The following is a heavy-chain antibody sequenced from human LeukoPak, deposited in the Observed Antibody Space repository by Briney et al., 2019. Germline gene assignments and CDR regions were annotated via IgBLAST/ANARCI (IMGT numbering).Heavy chain of an antibody. CDR3: ARGGYSYGYFDY. V-gene: IGHV4-59*01. J-gene: IGHJ4*02. D-gene: IGHD5-18*01. Sequence: SETLSLTCTVSGGTISSYYWSWIRQPPGKGLEWIGYIYYSGSTNYNPSLKSRVTISVDTSKNQFSLKLSSVTAADTAVYYCARGGYSYGYFDYWGQGTLVTVSS. CDR2: IYYSGST. CDR1: GGTISSYY.